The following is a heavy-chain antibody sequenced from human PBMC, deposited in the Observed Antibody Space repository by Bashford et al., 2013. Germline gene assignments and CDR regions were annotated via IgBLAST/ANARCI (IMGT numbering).Heavy chain of an antibody. J-gene: IGHJ3*01. D-gene: IGHD3-9*01. CDR2: INTNNGNP. V-gene: IGHV1-18*01. CDR3: ALARLPGYDVFLIS. Sequence: WVRQAPGQGLEWMGWINTNNGNPQYAQNFQGRVTMTRDTSTSTVYMDLSSLRSDDTAVYYCALARLPGYDVFLISWGQGTMVTVSS.